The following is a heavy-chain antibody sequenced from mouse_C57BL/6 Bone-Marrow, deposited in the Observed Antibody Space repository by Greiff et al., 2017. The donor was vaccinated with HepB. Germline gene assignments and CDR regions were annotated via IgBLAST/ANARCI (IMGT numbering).Heavy chain of an antibody. CDR1: GYTFTDYE. D-gene: IGHD2-4*01. CDR2: IDPETGGT. CDR3: TRDYAYAMDY. V-gene: IGHV1-15*01. J-gene: IGHJ4*01. Sequence: VQLQQSGAELVRPGASVTLSCKASGYTFTDYEMHWVKQTPVHGLEWIGAIDPETGGTAYNQKFKGKAILTADESSSTAYMELRSLTSEDSAVYYCTRDYAYAMDYWGQGTSVTVSS.